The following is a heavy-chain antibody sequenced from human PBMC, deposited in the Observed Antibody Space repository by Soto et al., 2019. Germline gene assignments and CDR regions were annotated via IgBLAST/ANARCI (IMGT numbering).Heavy chain of an antibody. J-gene: IGHJ4*02. CDR1: GFTFSRYA. CDR2: ISGAGGNT. V-gene: IGHV3-23*01. D-gene: IGHD5-18*01. CDR3: AKDIGAISGYSYGPFDQ. Sequence: GGSLRLSCAASGFTFSRYAMSWVRQAPAKGLEWVSSISGAGGNTYYPDSVKGRFTVSRDNSQNTVYLQMNSLRAEDTAVYYCAKDIGAISGYSYGPFDQWGQGTLVTVSS.